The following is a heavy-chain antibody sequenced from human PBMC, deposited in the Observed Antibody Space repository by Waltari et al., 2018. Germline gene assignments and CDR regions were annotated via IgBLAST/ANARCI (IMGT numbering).Heavy chain of an antibody. D-gene: IGHD3-22*01. V-gene: IGHV4-39*01. CDR1: GVSITSSDYY. CDR2: IYYDATT. J-gene: IGHJ3*01. CDR3: GRQSPPFYYHTNGYFWHGFDV. Sequence: QVQLQESGPGLAKPSETLSLTCTVSGVSITSSDYYWGWVRQPPGRALEWVGTIYYDATTSHNPSLRSRVPLSLDTSKNEFSLTLGPVTAAGTALFFGGRQSPPFYYHTNGYFWHGFDVWGPGGMVTVSS.